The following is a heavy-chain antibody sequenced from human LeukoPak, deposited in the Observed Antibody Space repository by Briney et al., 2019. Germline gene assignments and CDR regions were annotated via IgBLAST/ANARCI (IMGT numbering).Heavy chain of an antibody. J-gene: IGHJ4*02. CDR3: AREGYCSGGTCYVDY. CDR2: ITWNGGST. V-gene: IGHV3-64*02. Sequence: PGGSLRLSCAASGFTFSNYAMHWVHQAPGKGLEYVSAITWNGGSTYYADSVKGRFTISRDNSKNTLYLQMGSLSAEDMAVYYCAREGYCSGGTCYVDYWGQGTLVTVSS. CDR1: GFTFSNYA. D-gene: IGHD2-15*01.